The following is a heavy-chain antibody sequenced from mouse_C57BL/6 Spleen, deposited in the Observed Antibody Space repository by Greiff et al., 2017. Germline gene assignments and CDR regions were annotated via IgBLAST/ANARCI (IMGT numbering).Heavy chain of an antibody. CDR3: ARDANYGSSRYYAMDY. D-gene: IGHD1-1*01. J-gene: IGHJ4*01. Sequence: EVQLVESGGGLVQSGRSLRLSCATSGFTFSDFYMEWVRQAPGKGLEWIAASRNKANDYTTEYSASVKGRFIVSRDTSQSILYLQMNALRAEDTAIYYCARDANYGSSRYYAMDYWGQGTSVTVSS. CDR2: SRNKANDYTT. V-gene: IGHV7-1*01. CDR1: GFTFSDFY.